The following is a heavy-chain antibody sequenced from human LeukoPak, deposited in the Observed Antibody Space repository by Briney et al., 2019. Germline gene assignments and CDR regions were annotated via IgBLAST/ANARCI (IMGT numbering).Heavy chain of an antibody. CDR3: ARDLRNFLSYYYDRIDAFDI. V-gene: IGHV3-21*01. CDR2: ISSSSSYI. Sequence: GGSLRLSCAASGFTFGSYSMNWVRQAPGKGLEWVSSISSSSSYIYYADSVKGRFTISRDNAKNSLYLQMNSLRAEDTAVYYCARDLRNFLSYYYDRIDAFDIWGQGTMVTVSS. D-gene: IGHD3-22*01. CDR1: GFTFGSYS. J-gene: IGHJ3*02.